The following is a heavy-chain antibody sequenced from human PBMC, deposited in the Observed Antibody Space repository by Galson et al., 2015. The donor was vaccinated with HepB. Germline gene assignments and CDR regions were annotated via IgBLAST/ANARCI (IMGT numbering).Heavy chain of an antibody. V-gene: IGHV1-18*04. CDR2: ISVYNGNR. J-gene: IGHJ4*02. CDR3: ALSRDGYNWGY. CDR1: GYTLSSSG. D-gene: IGHD5-24*01. Sequence: SVKVSCKASGYTLSSSGITWVRQAPGQGLEWMGWISVYNGNRNYAQKFQGRVAMTTDTSTSTAYMGLRSLRSDDTAVYYCALSRDGYNWGYWGQGTQVIVSS.